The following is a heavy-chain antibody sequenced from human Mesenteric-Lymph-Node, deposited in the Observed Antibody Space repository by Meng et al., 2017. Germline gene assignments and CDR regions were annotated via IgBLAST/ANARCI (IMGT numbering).Heavy chain of an antibody. D-gene: IGHD6-13*01. Sequence: VILGECGGCVGQPGRSLVLSCAASGFTFSSYAMHWVRQAPGKGLEWVAVISYDGSNKYYADSVKGRFTISRDNSKNTLYLQMNSLRAEDTAVYYCASSAAAGTSDYWGQGTLVTVSS. CDR2: ISYDGSNK. J-gene: IGHJ4*02. CDR1: GFTFSSYA. CDR3: ASSAAAGTSDY. V-gene: IGHV3-30*01.